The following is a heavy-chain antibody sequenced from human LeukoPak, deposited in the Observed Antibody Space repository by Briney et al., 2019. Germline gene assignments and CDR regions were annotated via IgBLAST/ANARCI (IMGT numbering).Heavy chain of an antibody. D-gene: IGHD2-21*02. CDR2: INRRGHT. Sequence: GGSLRLPCAASGFTFDRFTIHWVRQTPGKGLEWVSLINRRGHTFYADSVEGRFTISRDNSRNSVFLQMNSLRPEDTALYHCAKEVDCPSDCLFFHSWGQGTLVTVSS. CDR3: AKEVDCPSDCLFFHS. J-gene: IGHJ4*02. CDR1: GFTFDRFT. V-gene: IGHV3-43*01.